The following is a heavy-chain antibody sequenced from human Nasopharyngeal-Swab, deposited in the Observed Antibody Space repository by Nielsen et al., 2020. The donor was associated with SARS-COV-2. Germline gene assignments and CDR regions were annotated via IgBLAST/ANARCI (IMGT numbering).Heavy chain of an antibody. V-gene: IGHV3-30-3*01. CDR3: ARDQGGMFDP. Sequence: SLNISCAASGSTFSRYAMHWVRQAPGKGLEWVAVISYDGSNKYYADSVKGRFTISRDNSKNTLYLQMNSLRAEDTAVYYCARDQGGMFDPWGQGTLVTVSS. CDR2: ISYDGSNK. CDR1: GSTFSRYA. J-gene: IGHJ5*02.